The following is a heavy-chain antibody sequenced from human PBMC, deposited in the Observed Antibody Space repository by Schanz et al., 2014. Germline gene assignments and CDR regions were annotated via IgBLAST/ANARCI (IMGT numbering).Heavy chain of an antibody. V-gene: IGHV1-2*06. CDR2: ISPSSGGT. Sequence: QVQLVQSGAEMKKPGSSVRVSCKASGYTFTNHYLHWVRQAPGQGLEWMGRISPSSGGTNYAQNFQGRVTMTKDTSINTVYMELSSLRSDDTAVYYCANFVVVASYNWFDPWGQGTLITVSS. CDR3: ANFVVVASYNWFDP. CDR1: GYTFTNHY. J-gene: IGHJ5*02. D-gene: IGHD2-21*01.